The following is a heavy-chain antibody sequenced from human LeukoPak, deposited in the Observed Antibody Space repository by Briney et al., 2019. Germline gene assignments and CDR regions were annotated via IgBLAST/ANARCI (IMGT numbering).Heavy chain of an antibody. CDR2: ISGSGGST. V-gene: IGHV3-23*01. J-gene: IGHJ4*02. CDR1: GFTFSSYA. D-gene: IGHD3-10*01. Sequence: GGSLRLSCAASGFTFSSYAMSWVRQAPGKGLEWVSAISGSGGSTYYADSVKGRFTISRDNSKNTPYLQMNSLRAEDTAVYYCAKGRYYYGSGRPYYFDYWGQGTLVTVSS. CDR3: AKGRYYYGSGRPYYFDY.